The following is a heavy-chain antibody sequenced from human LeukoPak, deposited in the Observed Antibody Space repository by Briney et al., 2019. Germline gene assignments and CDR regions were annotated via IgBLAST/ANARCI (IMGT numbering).Heavy chain of an antibody. CDR2: IWYDGSNK. Sequence: GGSLRLSCAASGFTFSSYGMHWVRQAPGKGLEWVAVIWYDGSNKYYGDSVKGRFTISRDNSKNTLYLQMNSLRAEDTAVYYCARERKSSTSWFRWFDPWGQGTLVTVSS. CDR1: GFTFSSYG. D-gene: IGHD2-2*01. J-gene: IGHJ5*02. V-gene: IGHV3-33*01. CDR3: ARERKSSTSWFRWFDP.